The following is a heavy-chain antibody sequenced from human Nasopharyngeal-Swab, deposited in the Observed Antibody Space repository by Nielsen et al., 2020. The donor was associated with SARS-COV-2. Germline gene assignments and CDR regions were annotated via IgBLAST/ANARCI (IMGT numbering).Heavy chain of an antibody. J-gene: IGHJ4*02. V-gene: IGHV3-23*01. CDR3: AKEGGPTTIVVVIPYYFDY. D-gene: IGHD3-22*01. Sequence: GESLKISCAASGFTFSSYAVSWVRQAPGKGLEWVSGISGSGGSTYYADSVKGRFTISRDNSKNTLYLQMNSLRAEDTAVYYCAKEGGPTTIVVVIPYYFDYWGQGTLVTVSS. CDR1: GFTFSSYA. CDR2: ISGSGGST.